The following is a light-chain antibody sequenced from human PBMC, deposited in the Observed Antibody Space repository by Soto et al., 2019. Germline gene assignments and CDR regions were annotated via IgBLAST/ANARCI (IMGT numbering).Light chain of an antibody. CDR3: EQYKNWPLSLT. J-gene: IGKJ4*01. CDR1: QTIGSS. CDR2: GAS. Sequence: EIVMTQSPATLSVSPGERATLSCRASQTIGSSLAWYQQKPGQAPRLLIYGASARATGIPARFSGSGSGTEFTLTISSLQFEDFAVYYCEQYKNWPLSLTFGGGTKVEI. V-gene: IGKV3-15*01.